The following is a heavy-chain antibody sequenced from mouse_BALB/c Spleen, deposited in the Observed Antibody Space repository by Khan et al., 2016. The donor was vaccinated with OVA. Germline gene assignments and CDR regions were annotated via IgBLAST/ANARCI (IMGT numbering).Heavy chain of an antibody. CDR1: GYSFTDYN. D-gene: IGHD2-10*02. J-gene: IGHJ1*01. V-gene: IGHV1S135*01. Sequence: IQLVQSGPELVKPGASVKVSCKASGYSFTDYNMYWVKQSHGKSLEWIGYIDPYNGGTSYNQKFKGKATLTVDKSSSTAFMHLNSLTSEDSAVYYCARMAEYGNFYWYFDVWGAGTTVTVSS. CDR3: ARMAEYGNFYWYFDV. CDR2: IDPYNGGT.